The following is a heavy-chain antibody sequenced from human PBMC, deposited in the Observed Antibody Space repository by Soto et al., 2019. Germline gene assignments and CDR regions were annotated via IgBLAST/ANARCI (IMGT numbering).Heavy chain of an antibody. D-gene: IGHD3-10*01. Sequence: QVQLVESGGGVVQPGRSLRLSCAASGFTFSNYGMHWVRQAPGKGLEWMAVILNDGSNRYHADSVKDRFTISRDNSKNTLYLQMNSLRAEATAVYYCARDDEYSGNGMDVWGQGTTVTVS. CDR3: ARDDEYSGNGMDV. J-gene: IGHJ6*02. V-gene: IGHV3-33*01. CDR1: GFTFSNYG. CDR2: ILNDGSNR.